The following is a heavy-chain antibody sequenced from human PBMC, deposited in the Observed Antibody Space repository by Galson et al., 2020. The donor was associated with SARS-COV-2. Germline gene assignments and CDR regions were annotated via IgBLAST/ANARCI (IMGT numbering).Heavy chain of an antibody. J-gene: IGHJ4*02. D-gene: IGHD2-21*02. V-gene: IGHV3-30*02. CDR2: IRHDGTTE. CDR1: GFTFSFYD. Sequence: GGSLRLSCATSGFTFSFYDVHWARQAPGKGLEWVAFIRHDGTTESYSDSVKGRFIISRDNSKNTLYLQMNSLRVEDTAVYYCAKVLTDLLDCGGDCYSFDSWGQGTLVTVSS. CDR3: AKVLTDLLDCGGDCYSFDS.